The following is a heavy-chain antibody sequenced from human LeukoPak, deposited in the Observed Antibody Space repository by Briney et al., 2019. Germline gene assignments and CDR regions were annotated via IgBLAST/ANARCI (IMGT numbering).Heavy chain of an antibody. Sequence: GSLRLSCEGSAFIFSGHWMNWVRQPPGKGLEWIGEINHGGITTYNPSLRSRVSISIDTSKMQFSLKLRAVTAADRAVYYCARGLRGYSYGNWFDPWGQGTLVTVSS. CDR2: INHGGIT. J-gene: IGHJ5*02. CDR3: ARGLRGYSYGNWFDP. V-gene: IGHV4-34*01. CDR1: AFIFSGHW. D-gene: IGHD5-18*01.